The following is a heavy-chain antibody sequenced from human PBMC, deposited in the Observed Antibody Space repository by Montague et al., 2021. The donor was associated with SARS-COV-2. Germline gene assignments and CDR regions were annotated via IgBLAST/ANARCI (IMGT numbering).Heavy chain of an antibody. Sequence: ALVKPTQTLTLTCTFSGFSLSTSGVGVGWIRQPPGKALEWLALIYWDDDKRYSPSLKSRLTITKDTSKNQVVLTMTNMDPVDTATYYCAHSIAAIEAESSYYYYYNGMDVWGQGTTVTVSS. CDR2: IYWDDDK. CDR1: GFSLSTSGVG. V-gene: IGHV2-5*02. J-gene: IGHJ6*02. CDR3: AHSIAAIEAESSYYYYYNGMDV. D-gene: IGHD6-25*01.